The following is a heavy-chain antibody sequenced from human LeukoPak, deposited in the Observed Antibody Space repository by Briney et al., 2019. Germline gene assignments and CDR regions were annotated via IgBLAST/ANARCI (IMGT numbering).Heavy chain of an antibody. CDR2: MSWNSGRI. V-gene: IGHV3-9*01. D-gene: IGHD3-10*01. CDR1: GFTFDDYA. CDR3: TKAYGSGSYTSPFDY. J-gene: IGHJ4*02. Sequence: GRSLRLSCAASGFTFDDYAMHWVRQAPGKGLEWVSGMSWNSGRIGYADSVKGRFTISRDNAKNSLYLQMNSLRPADTAFYYCTKAYGSGSYTSPFDYWGQGTLVTVSS.